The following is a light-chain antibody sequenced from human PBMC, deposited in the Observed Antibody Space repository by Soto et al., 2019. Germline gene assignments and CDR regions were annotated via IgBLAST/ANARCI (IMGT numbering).Light chain of an antibody. J-gene: IGKJ5*01. CDR2: DAS. CDR3: QQRSNWPPIT. CDR1: QNVSSY. V-gene: IGKV3-11*01. Sequence: EIVLTQSPATLSLSPGEGATLSCRASQNVSSYLAWYQQKPGQAPRLLIYDASNRATGIPARFSGSGSGTDFTLTISSREPEDFAVYYCQQRSNWPPITFGQGTRLEIK.